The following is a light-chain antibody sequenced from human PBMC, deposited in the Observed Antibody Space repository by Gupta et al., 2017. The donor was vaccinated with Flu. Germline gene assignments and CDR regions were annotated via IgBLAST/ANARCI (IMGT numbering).Light chain of an antibody. J-gene: IGLJ3*02. CDR3: FSVGRSGGQRV. V-gene: IGLV3-10*01. CDR2: RNV. Sequence: TARIPCTGDTFSKQCAQRYQKATGQSPRLIVYRNVKRPSGIPKRFSGSTSGTRAALTITRAHVDAEGDYYCFSVGRSGGQRVFGGGTSLAVL. CDR1: TFSKQC.